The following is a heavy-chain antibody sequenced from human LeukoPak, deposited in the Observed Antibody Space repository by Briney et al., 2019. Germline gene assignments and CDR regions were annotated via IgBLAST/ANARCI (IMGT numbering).Heavy chain of an antibody. CDR2: INPNSGGT. Sequence: GASVKVSCKASGFPFTGYYIHWVRQAPGQGLEWVGWINPNSGGTNFAQKFQGRVTMTRDTSISTAYMDLSRLRSDDTAVYYCARIVVDMVATITGGTDYWGQGTLVTVSS. CDR3: ARIVVDMVATITGGTDY. D-gene: IGHD5-12*01. CDR1: GFPFTGYY. V-gene: IGHV1-2*02. J-gene: IGHJ4*02.